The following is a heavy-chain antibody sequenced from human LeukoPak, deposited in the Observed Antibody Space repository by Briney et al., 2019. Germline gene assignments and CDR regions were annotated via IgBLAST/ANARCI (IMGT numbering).Heavy chain of an antibody. D-gene: IGHD2-21*01. CDR3: ARRDCGGDCPSQH. Sequence: GASVKVSCKASGYTFTGYYMHWVRQAPGQGLEWMEWINPNSGGTNYAQKFQGRVTMTRDTSISTAYMELSRLRSDDTAVYYCARRDCGGDCPSQHWGQGTLVTVSS. V-gene: IGHV1-2*02. CDR2: INPNSGGT. CDR1: GYTFTGYY. J-gene: IGHJ1*01.